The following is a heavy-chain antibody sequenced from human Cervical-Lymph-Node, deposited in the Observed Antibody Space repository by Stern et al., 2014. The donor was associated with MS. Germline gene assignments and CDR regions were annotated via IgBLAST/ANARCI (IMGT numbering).Heavy chain of an antibody. Sequence: VQLLESGGGVVQPGRSLRLSCAASGFTFSNYGMHWVRQAPGKGLEWLSGIWYDGNKKYYADSVKGRFTISRDNSKNTLFLQMSSLTAEDTALYYCARGNWNYEGMGYWGQGTLVTVSS. CDR2: IWYDGNKK. CDR3: ARGNWNYEGMGY. CDR1: GFTFSNYG. J-gene: IGHJ4*02. D-gene: IGHD1-7*01. V-gene: IGHV3-33*01.